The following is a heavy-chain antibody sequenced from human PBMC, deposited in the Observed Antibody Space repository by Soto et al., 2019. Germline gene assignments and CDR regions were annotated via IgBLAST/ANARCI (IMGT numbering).Heavy chain of an antibody. V-gene: IGHV4-39*01. J-gene: IGHJ4*02. CDR1: GGSISRRSSY. CDR2: IFSGST. CDR3: ATARGIAVGGSFDY. Sequence: SETLSLTCTVSGGSISRRSSYWAWIRQPPGKALEWVGTIFSGSTYHNPSLKSRVTMSVDTSKNQFSLKLTSVAAADTGTYYCATARGIAVGGSFDYWGQGTLVTVSS. D-gene: IGHD6-13*01.